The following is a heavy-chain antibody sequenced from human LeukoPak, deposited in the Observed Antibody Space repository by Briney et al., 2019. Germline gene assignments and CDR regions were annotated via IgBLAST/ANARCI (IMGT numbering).Heavy chain of an antibody. CDR3: ARGSSGRDI. V-gene: IGHV4-59*01. Sequence: SETLSLTCTVSGVSISSYYWSWIRQSPGKGLEWIGYIYHSGSTNYNPSLESRVTISLDTSKNQFSLKLTSVTAADTAVYYCARGSSGRDIWGQGTLVTV. CDR1: GVSISSYY. J-gene: IGHJ4*02. D-gene: IGHD6-19*01. CDR2: IYHSGST.